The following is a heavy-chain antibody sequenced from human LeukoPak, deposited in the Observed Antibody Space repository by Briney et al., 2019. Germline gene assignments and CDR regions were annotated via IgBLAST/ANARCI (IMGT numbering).Heavy chain of an antibody. V-gene: IGHV3-23*01. CDR3: AKQLGYRSDGSCYFPY. CDR1: GFTFSSSA. J-gene: IGHJ4*02. CDR2: ISNNGGYT. D-gene: IGHD2-15*01. Sequence: GGSLRLSCAASGFTFSSSAMSWVRQAPGKGLEWVSAISNNGGYTYYADSVQGRFTISRDNSKSTLCLQMNSLRAEDTAVYYCAKQLGYRSDGSCYFPYWGQGTLVTVSS.